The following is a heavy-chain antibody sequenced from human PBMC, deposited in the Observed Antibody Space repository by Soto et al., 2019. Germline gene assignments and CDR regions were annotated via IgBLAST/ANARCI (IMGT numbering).Heavy chain of an antibody. CDR3: ARDQREKFSAGWYRIDY. CDR1: GFNFSTYA. CDR2: ISYNGGHE. D-gene: IGHD6-19*01. Sequence: QVQLVESGGGVVQPGRSLRVSCAASGFNFSTYAMHWVRQAPGKGLEWVAVISYNGGHEFYADSVKGRFTISRDNSKNTLYLEMRSLRVEETAVYYCARDQREKFSAGWYRIDYWGQGTLVTVSS. J-gene: IGHJ4*02. V-gene: IGHV3-30-3*01.